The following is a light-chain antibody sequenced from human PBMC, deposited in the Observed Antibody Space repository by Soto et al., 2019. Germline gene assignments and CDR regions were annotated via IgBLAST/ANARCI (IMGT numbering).Light chain of an antibody. CDR3: FSYTTSSAPYV. CDR1: TSDVGDYNY. CDR2: EVS. J-gene: IGLJ1*01. Sequence: QSVLTQPASVSGSPGQSITISCTGTTSDVGDYNYVSWYQQHPGKAPKLLIYEVSNRPSGVSYRFSGSKSGNTASLTISGLQAEDEASYYCFSYTTSSAPYVFGTGTKVTVL. V-gene: IGLV2-14*01.